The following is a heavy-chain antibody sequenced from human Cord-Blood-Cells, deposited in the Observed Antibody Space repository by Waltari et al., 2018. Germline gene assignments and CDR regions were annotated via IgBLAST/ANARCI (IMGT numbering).Heavy chain of an antibody. CDR2: ISYDGSNK. V-gene: IGHV3-30-3*01. CDR1: GFTFSSYA. J-gene: IGHJ4*02. CDR3: ARAQVY. Sequence: QVQLVESGGGVVQPGRSLRLSCAASGFTFSSYAMHWVRQAPGKGLEWVAVISYDGSNKYYADSVKGRFTISRDNSKNTLYLQMNSLRAEDTVVYYCARAQVYWGQGTLVTVSS.